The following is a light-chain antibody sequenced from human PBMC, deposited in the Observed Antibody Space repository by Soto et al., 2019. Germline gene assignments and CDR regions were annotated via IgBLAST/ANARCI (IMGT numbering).Light chain of an antibody. J-gene: IGKJ3*01. CDR3: QQSYSTLIT. CDR2: AAS. V-gene: IGKV1-39*01. CDR1: QSISSY. Sequence: DIQMTQSPSSLSASVGDRVTITCRASQSISSYLNWYQQKPGKAPKLLIYAASSLQSGVRSRFSGSGSGTDFTLTISSLQPEDFATDYCQQSYSTLITFGPGTKVDIK.